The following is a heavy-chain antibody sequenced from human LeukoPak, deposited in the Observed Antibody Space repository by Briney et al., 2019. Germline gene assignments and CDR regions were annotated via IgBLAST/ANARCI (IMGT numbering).Heavy chain of an antibody. CDR3: ARDSREVPMDV. Sequence: GSLRLSCAASGFTFSSYAMSWVRQAPGKGLEWVSVIYSGGSTYYADSVKGRLTISRDNSKNTLYLQMNSLRAEDTAVYYCARDSREVPMDVWGQGTTVTVSS. D-gene: IGHD1-26*01. CDR1: GFTFSSYA. CDR2: IYSGGST. V-gene: IGHV3-66*01. J-gene: IGHJ6*02.